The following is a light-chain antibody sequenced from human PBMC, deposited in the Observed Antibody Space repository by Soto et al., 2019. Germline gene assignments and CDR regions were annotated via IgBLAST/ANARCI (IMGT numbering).Light chain of an antibody. J-gene: IGLJ1*01. CDR2: DVT. CDR3: SSFAGSYTHV. CDR1: NSDVGGYNY. V-gene: IGLV2-11*01. Sequence: QSALTQPRSVSGSPGQAVTFSCTGTNSDVGGYNYVSWYQQHPDKAPKPIIYDVTKRPSGVADRFSGSKSGNTASLTISVLQAEDEADYFCSSFAGSYTHVFGTGTKVTVL.